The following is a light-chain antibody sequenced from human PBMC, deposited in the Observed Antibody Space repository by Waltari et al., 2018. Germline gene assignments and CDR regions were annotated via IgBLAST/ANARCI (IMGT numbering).Light chain of an antibody. Sequence: QSALTQPPSASGSPGQSVTISCTGTSGDGGDHNFVSWYQQHPGKAPQLIIYEVTERPSGVPDRFSGSKSGNTASLTVSGLQAEDEADYFCSSHAGSNNFVFGSGTKVSVL. CDR3: SSHAGSNNFV. CDR2: EVT. J-gene: IGLJ1*01. CDR1: SGDGGDHNF. V-gene: IGLV2-8*01.